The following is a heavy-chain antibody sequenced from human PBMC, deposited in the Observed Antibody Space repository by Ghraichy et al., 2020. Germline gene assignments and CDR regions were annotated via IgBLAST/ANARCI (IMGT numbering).Heavy chain of an antibody. D-gene: IGHD4-11*01. CDR1: GFTFRDYY. V-gene: IGHV3-11*01. Sequence: GVLRLSCEVSGFTFRDYYMTWIRQTPGKGLEWVAYIGSLGATIYYSDSVKGRFTISRDNANNFLFLQMTNLRVEDSAVYYCARVAYTPTDFYYGMDVWGQGTTVTVSS. CDR3: ARVAYTPTDFYYGMDV. J-gene: IGHJ6*02. CDR2: IGSLGATI.